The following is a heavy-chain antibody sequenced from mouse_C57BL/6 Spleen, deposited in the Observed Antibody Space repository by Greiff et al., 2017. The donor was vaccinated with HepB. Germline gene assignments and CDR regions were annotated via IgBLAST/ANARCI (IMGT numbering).Heavy chain of an antibody. CDR2: INYDGSST. V-gene: IGHV5-16*01. J-gene: IGHJ4*01. D-gene: IGHD2-4*01. CDR1: GFTFSDYY. Sequence: EVKLVESEGGLVQPGSSMKLSCTASGFTFSDYYMAWVRQVPEKGLEWVANINYDGSSTYYLDSLKSRFIISRDNAKNILYLQMSSLKSEDTATYYCAREGDDYDYYAMDYWGQGTSVTVSS. CDR3: AREGDDYDYYAMDY.